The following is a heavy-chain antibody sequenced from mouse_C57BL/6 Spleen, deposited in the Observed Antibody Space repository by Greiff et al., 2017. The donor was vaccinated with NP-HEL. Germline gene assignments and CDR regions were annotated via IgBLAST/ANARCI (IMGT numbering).Heavy chain of an antibody. CDR1: GYTFTSYW. CDR3: ARWVGQGGAMDY. V-gene: IGHV1-69*01. CDR2: IDPSDSYT. D-gene: IGHD3-3*01. Sequence: QVQLQQPGAELVMPGASVKLSCKASGYTFTSYWMHWVKQRPGQGLEWIGEIDPSDSYTNYNQKFKGKSTLTVDKSSSTAYMQLSSLTSEDSAVYYCARWVGQGGAMDYWGQGTSVTVSS. J-gene: IGHJ4*01.